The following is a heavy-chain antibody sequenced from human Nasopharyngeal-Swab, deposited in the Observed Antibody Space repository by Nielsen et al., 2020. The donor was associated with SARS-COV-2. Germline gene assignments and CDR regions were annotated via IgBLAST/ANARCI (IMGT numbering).Heavy chain of an antibody. J-gene: IGHJ6*02. CDR1: GYTFTSYA. V-gene: IGHV1-3*01. CDR3: ARDRAGYSSSWYLIYYGMDV. D-gene: IGHD6-13*01. Sequence: VSVKVSCKASGYTFTSYAMHWVRQAPGQRLEWMGWINAGNGNTKYSQKFQGRVTITRDTSASTAYMELSSLRSEDTAVYYCARDRAGYSSSWYLIYYGMDVWGQGTTVTVSS. CDR2: INAGNGNT.